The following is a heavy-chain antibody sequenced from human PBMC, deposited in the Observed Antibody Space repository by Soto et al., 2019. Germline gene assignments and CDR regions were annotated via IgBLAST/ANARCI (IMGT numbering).Heavy chain of an antibody. CDR1: GYTFTSYG. V-gene: IGHV1-18*01. CDR3: ARAGSPYYSYYNVDV. Sequence: QVQLVQSGAEVKKPGASVKVSCKASGYTFTSYGISWVRQAPGQGLEWMGWISAYNGNTNYAQNLQGRVTMXXDXSXXTAYMELRSLRSDDTAVYYCARAGSPYYSYYNVDVWGQGTTVTVSS. J-gene: IGHJ6*02. CDR2: ISAYNGNT. D-gene: IGHD3-10*01.